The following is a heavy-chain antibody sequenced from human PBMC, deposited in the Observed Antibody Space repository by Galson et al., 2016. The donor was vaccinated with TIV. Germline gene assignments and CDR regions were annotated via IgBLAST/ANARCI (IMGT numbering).Heavy chain of an antibody. D-gene: IGHD5-12*01. CDR2: IYPGDSNT. Sequence: GKGLEWMGIIYPGDSNTRYNPSFEGQVTISADMSINTAYLQWSSLKASDTAVYYCAISSRRDRYSHTNWFDPWGQGTLVTVSS. J-gene: IGHJ5*02. V-gene: IGHV5-51*01. CDR3: AISSRRDRYSHTNWFDP.